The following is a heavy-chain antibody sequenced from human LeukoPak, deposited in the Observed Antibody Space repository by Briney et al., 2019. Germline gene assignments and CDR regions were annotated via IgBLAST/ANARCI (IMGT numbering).Heavy chain of an antibody. CDR3: AKDRDLTGDRKPGYFDC. CDR2: ASGSGGST. Sequence: PGGSLRLSCAASGFTFTSYAMSWVRPAPGKGLEWVSAASGSGGSTLNAESAKGRCPTTRDNSKNTLYLQMNSLRAEDTAVYYCAKDRDLTGDRKPGYFDCWGQGTLVTVSS. CDR1: GFTFTSYA. V-gene: IGHV3-23*01. D-gene: IGHD7-27*01. J-gene: IGHJ4*02.